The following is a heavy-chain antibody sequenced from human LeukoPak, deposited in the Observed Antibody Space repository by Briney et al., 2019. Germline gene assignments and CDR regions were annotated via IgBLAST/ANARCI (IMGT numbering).Heavy chain of an antibody. CDR1: GYTFSSYA. D-gene: IGHD3-22*01. CDR3: ARGRSGYGPFDAFDI. J-gene: IGHJ3*02. CDR2: ISGSGANT. Sequence: GGSLRLSCTASGYTFSSYAMIWVRQAPGEGLEWVSAISGSGANTYYADSVKGRFAASRDNSKDTLYLQMRSLRAEDTAVYYCARGRSGYGPFDAFDIWGHGTWVTVSS. V-gene: IGHV3-23*01.